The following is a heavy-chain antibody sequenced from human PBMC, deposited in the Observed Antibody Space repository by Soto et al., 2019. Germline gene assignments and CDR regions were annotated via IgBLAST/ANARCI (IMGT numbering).Heavy chain of an antibody. V-gene: IGHV3-7*04. CDR2: INQDGSEK. J-gene: IGHJ4*02. CDR1: ESTVSRNW. Sequence: GGSLRLSCAIFESTVSRNWMNWVRQAPGKGLEWVAHINQDGSEKYYVDSVKGRFTISRDNAKKSLYLQMNSLRPADTAMYYCSGGVGDAFWGQGTLVTVSS. D-gene: IGHD1-26*01. CDR3: SGGVGDAF.